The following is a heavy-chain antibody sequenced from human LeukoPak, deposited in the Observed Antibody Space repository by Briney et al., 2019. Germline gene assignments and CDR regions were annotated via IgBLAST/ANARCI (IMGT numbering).Heavy chain of an antibody. V-gene: IGHV3-30*18. CDR2: ISYDGSNE. CDR3: AKAYGGYESHYYYYGMDV. Sequence: GGSLRLSCAASGFTFSYYGMHWVRQAPGKGLEWVVAISYDGSNEYYADSVKGRFTISRDNSKNTLYLQMNSLRAEDTAVYYCAKAYGGYESHYYYYGMDVWGQGTTVTVSS. CDR1: GFTFSYYG. D-gene: IGHD5-12*01. J-gene: IGHJ6*02.